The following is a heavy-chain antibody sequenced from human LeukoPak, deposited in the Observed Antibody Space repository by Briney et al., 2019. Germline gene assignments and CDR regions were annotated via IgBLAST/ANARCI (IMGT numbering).Heavy chain of an antibody. D-gene: IGHD6-13*01. Sequence: PSETLSLTCAVYGGSFSGYYWSWIRQPPGKGLEWIGEINHSGSTNYNPSLKSRVTISVDTSKNQFSLKLSSVTAADTAVYYCARFIAAATYYFDYWGQGTLVTVSS. CDR2: INHSGST. CDR1: GGSFSGYY. V-gene: IGHV4-34*01. CDR3: ARFIAAATYYFDY. J-gene: IGHJ4*02.